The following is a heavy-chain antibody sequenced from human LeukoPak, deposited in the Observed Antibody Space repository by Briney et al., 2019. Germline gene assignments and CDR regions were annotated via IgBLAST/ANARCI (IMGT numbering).Heavy chain of an antibody. CDR1: GGTFSSYA. D-gene: IGHD5-18*01. V-gene: IGHV1-18*01. J-gene: IGHJ4*02. Sequence: GSSVKVSCKASGGTFSSYAISWVRQAPGQGLEWMGWISAYNGNTNYAQKLQGRVTMTTDTPTSTAYMELRSLRSDDTAVYYCARDLFRGYSYGPPGGYWGQGTLVTVSS. CDR2: ISAYNGNT. CDR3: ARDLFRGYSYGPPGGY.